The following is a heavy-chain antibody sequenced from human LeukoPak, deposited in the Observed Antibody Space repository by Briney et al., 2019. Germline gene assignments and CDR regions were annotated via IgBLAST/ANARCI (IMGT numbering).Heavy chain of an antibody. J-gene: IGHJ5*02. CDR3: ARDLGCITTRCSYNWVDP. CDR1: GFTFSNYA. CDR2: IGGTGSAT. Sequence: LTGGSLRLPCAASGFTFSNYAMTWVRQAPGKGLEWVSLIGGTGSATYYADSVKGRFTISRDNFRSTLYLQMNSLRAEDTAVYYCARDLGCITTRCSYNWVDPWGQGILVTVSS. V-gene: IGHV3-23*01. D-gene: IGHD2-2*01.